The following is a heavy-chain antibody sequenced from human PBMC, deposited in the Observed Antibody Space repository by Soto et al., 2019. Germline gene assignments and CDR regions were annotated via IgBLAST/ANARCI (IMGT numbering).Heavy chain of an antibody. J-gene: IGHJ4*02. Sequence: GGSLRLSCIGSGFTFSSYARNWVRQAPGKGLEWVSSFSSSSKYIYYTDSVKGRFTISRDNAKNSLYRQMNGLRAEDMALYYCASYPDAEYSGNYHTPRSLDSWGQGTQVTVS. CDR3: ASYPDAEYSGNYHTPRSLDS. D-gene: IGHD1-26*01. CDR1: GFTFSSYA. CDR2: FSSSSKYI. V-gene: IGHV3-21*01.